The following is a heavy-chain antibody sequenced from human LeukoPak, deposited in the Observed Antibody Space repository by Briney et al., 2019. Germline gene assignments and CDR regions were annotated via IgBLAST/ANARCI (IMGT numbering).Heavy chain of an antibody. J-gene: IGHJ6*02. Sequence: ASVKVSCKASGYTFTGYYMHWVRQAPGQGLEWMGWINPNSGGTNYAQKSQGRVTMTRDTPISTAYMELSRLRSDDTAVYYCARGKDPYDSSGKDPGAWSSYYYGMDVWGQGTTVTVSS. CDR1: GYTFTGYY. CDR2: INPNSGGT. D-gene: IGHD3-22*01. V-gene: IGHV1-2*02. CDR3: ARGKDPYDSSGKDPGAWSSYYYGMDV.